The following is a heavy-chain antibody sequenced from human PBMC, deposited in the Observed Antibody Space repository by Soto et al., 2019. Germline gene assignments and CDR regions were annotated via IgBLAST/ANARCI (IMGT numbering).Heavy chain of an antibody. V-gene: IGHV4-30-2*01. Sequence: PSETLSLTCAVSSGSINRGGYSWSWIRQPPGKGLEWIGYIYHSGGTDYNPSLKSRVTISIDRSKNQFSLKLSSVTAADTAVYYCARCLRDSGFNSFDPWGQGTLVTVSS. J-gene: IGHJ5*02. CDR3: ARCLRDSGFNSFDP. D-gene: IGHD3-9*01. CDR1: SGSINRGGYS. CDR2: IYHSGGT.